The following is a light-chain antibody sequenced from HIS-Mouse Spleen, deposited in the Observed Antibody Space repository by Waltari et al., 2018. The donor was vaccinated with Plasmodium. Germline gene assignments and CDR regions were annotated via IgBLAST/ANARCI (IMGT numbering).Light chain of an antibody. J-gene: IGLJ3*02. CDR3: QSADSSGTPNWV. Sequence: SYELTQPPSVSVSPGQTARITCSGDALPKQYAYWSQQKPGQAPVLVIYKDSERPSGIPERFSGSSSGSTVTLTISGVQAEDEADYYCQSADSSGTPNWVFGGGTKLTVL. V-gene: IGLV3-25*03. CDR1: ALPKQY. CDR2: KDS.